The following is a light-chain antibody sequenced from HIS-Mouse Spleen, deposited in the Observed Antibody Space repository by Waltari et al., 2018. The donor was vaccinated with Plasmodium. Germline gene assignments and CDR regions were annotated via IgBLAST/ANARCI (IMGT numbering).Light chain of an antibody. CDR1: SSAFGGYNY. CDR2: DVS. Sequence: QSALTQPRPVSGSPGQSVTISCTGTSSAFGGYNYVSWYQQHPGKAPNLMIYDVSKRPSGVPDRFSGSKSGNTAALTISGLQAEDEADYYCCSYAGSYPHVVFGGGTKLTVL. J-gene: IGLJ2*01. V-gene: IGLV2-11*01. CDR3: CSYAGSYPHVV.